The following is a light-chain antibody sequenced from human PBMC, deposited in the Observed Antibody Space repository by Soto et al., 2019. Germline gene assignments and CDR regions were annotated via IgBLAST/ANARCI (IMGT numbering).Light chain of an antibody. V-gene: IGKV3-11*01. CDR1: PSVTNF. CDR3: QQRNVWPPVT. Sequence: EVVLTQSPATLSLSPGERATLSCRASPSVTNFLGWYQQKPGQAPRLLIYGAFNRATGIPARFSGSGSGTDFTLTISSLEPEDSAVYYCQQRNVWPPVTFGQRTRLAIK. J-gene: IGKJ5*01. CDR2: GAF.